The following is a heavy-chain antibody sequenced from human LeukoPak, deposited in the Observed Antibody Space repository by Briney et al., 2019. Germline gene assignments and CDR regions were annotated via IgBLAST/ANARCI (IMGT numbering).Heavy chain of an antibody. CDR3: AKDSTASGSYYGMDI. J-gene: IGHJ3*02. CDR1: GFAFNNYV. V-gene: IGHV3-23*01. D-gene: IGHD3-9*01. CDR2: ISGSGGST. Sequence: GGSLRLSCAASGFAFNNYVMTWVRQAPGKGLEWVSSISGSGGSTYYTDSVKGRFTMSRDNSKNTLYLQMNSLRAEDTAVYYCAKDSTASGSYYGMDIWGQGTMVTVSS.